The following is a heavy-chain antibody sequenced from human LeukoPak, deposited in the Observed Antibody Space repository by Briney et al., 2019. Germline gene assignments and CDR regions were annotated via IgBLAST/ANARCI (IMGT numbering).Heavy chain of an antibody. CDR3: ASTLRFLPYRRFNY. Sequence: PSETLSLTCSVSGGSIISSNYYWGWIRQPPGKGLEWIGSIYQSGSGSSYYNPSLKSRVTIFGDTSKNQFFLRLSSVTAADTAVYYCASTLRFLPYRRFNYWGQGTLVTVPS. D-gene: IGHD3-3*01. J-gene: IGHJ4*02. CDR2: IYQSGSGSS. V-gene: IGHV4-39*01. CDR1: GGSIISSNYY.